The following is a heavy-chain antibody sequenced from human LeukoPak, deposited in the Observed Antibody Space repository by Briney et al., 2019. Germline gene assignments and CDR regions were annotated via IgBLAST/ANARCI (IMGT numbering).Heavy chain of an antibody. D-gene: IGHD4-23*01. CDR1: GGSISSSTYY. CDR3: ASLDYGGNSRLFDY. Sequence: SETLSLTCTVSGGSISSSTYYWGWIRQPPGKGLEWIGSIYYSGSTYYNPSLKSRVTISVDTSKNQFSLKLSSVTAADTAVYYCASLDYGGNSRLFDYWGQGTLVTVSS. CDR2: IYYSGST. V-gene: IGHV4-39*01. J-gene: IGHJ4*02.